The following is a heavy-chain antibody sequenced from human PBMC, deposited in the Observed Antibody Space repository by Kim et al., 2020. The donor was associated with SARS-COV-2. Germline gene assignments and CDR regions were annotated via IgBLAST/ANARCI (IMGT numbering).Heavy chain of an antibody. Sequence: GGSLRLSCEASGYTFSSHGMHWVRQAPGKGLEWVALIWYDGSQKYYADSVKGRFTISRDNSKDTLYLQMNSLRAEDTAVYYCARLYGSYYGAFDIWGQGTMVTVSS. D-gene: IGHD1-26*01. CDR1: GYTFSSHG. J-gene: IGHJ3*02. CDR2: IWYDGSQK. CDR3: ARLYGSYYGAFDI. V-gene: IGHV3-33*01.